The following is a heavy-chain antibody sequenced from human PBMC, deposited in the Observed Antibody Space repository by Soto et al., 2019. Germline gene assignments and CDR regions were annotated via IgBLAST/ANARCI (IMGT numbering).Heavy chain of an antibody. D-gene: IGHD2-2*01. J-gene: IGHJ6*02. V-gene: IGHV4-31*03. CDR3: ARGTCSSTSCSWGTYYYYGMDV. CDR1: GGSISSGGYY. CDR2: IYYSGST. Sequence: SETLSLTCTVSGGSISSGGYYWSWIRQHPGKGLEWIGYIYYSGSTYYNPSLKSRVTISVDTSKNQFSLKLSSVTAADTAVYYCARGTCSSTSCSWGTYYYYGMDVWGRGTTVTVSS.